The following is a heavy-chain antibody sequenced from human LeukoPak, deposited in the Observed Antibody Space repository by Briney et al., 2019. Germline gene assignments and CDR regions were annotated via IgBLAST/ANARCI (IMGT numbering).Heavy chain of an antibody. CDR2: IHHSGSRFESGST. Sequence: SETLSLTCSVSGYSIINNFYWGWIRPSPGRGLELIGSIHHSGSRFESGSTHYNPSLRSLVTVSADTSKNQFSLTLSSVTAADTAVYFCARNASSGFFNDWGLGILVTVSS. CDR3: ARNASSGFFND. J-gene: IGHJ1*01. V-gene: IGHV4-38-2*02. CDR1: GYSIINNFY. D-gene: IGHD6-25*01.